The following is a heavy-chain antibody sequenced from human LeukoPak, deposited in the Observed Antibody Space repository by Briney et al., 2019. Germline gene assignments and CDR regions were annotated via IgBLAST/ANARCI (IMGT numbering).Heavy chain of an antibody. CDR2: RKQAESEK. CDR1: GFTFSSYW. J-gene: IGHJ4*02. D-gene: IGHD4-17*01. Sequence: PGGSLRLSCAASGFTFSSYWMSWVRQAPGKGLEWVANRKQAESEKYYVGSVKGRLTISRENAKNSLYRQMNSLRAGDTAVYYCAGDMTITVTRWGGQGTLVTVSS. V-gene: IGHV3-7*04. CDR3: AGDMTITVTRW.